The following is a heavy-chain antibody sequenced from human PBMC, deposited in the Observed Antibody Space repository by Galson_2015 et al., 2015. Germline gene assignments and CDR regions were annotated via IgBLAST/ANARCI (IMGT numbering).Heavy chain of an antibody. V-gene: IGHV1-18*01. CDR3: ARGGDFGDYEGYYMDV. J-gene: IGHJ6*03. CDR2: ISAYNGHT. Sequence: SVKVSCKAFGYTFTQYGLSWVRQAPGQGLEWMGWISAYNGHTKYAQKFQGRISMTTNTATSIAYMELRSLRSDDTALYYCARGGDFGDYEGYYMDVWGKGTTITVSS. CDR1: GYTFTQYG. D-gene: IGHD4-17*01.